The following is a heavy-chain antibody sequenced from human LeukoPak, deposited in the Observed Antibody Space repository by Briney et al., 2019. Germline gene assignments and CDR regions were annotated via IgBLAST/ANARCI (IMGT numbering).Heavy chain of an antibody. CDR2: ISGSSRYI. J-gene: IGHJ6*02. CDR3: ARDLEPYYGSGSYSRHYYGMDV. CDR1: GFTFSNYS. D-gene: IGHD3-10*01. Sequence: PGGSLRLSCAASGFTFSNYSMNWVRQAPGKGLEWVSSISGSSRYIYYADSLKGRFTISRDNAKNSLYLQMNSLRAEDTAVYYCARDLEPYYGSGSYSRHYYGMDVWGQGTTVTVSS. V-gene: IGHV3-21*01.